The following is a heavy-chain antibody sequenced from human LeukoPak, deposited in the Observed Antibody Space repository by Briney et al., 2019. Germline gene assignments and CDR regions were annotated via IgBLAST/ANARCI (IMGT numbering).Heavy chain of an antibody. D-gene: IGHD2-21*02. J-gene: IGHJ1*01. CDR3: AANCGGDCYAPSSY. V-gene: IGHV3-23*01. Sequence: PGGSLRLSCAASGFTFSSYAMSWVRQAPGKGLEWVSAISGSGGSTYYADSVKGRFTISRDNSKNTLYLQMNSLRAEDTAVYYCAANCGGDCYAPSSYWGQGTLVTVSS. CDR1: GFTFSSYA. CDR2: ISGSGGST.